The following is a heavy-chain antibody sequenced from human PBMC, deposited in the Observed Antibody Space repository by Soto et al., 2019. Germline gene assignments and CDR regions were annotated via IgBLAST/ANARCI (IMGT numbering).Heavy chain of an antibody. V-gene: IGHV1-3*01. CDR2: INAGNGNT. D-gene: IGHD3-22*01. J-gene: IGHJ6*02. CDR3: ARDSGYYDYYYYGMDV. CDR1: GYTFTSYA. Sequence: ASVKVSSKASGYTFTSYAMHWVRQAPGQRLEWMGWINAGNGNTKYSQKFQGRVTITRDTSASTAYMELSSLRSEDTAVYYCARDSGYYDYYYYGMDVWGQGTTVTVSS.